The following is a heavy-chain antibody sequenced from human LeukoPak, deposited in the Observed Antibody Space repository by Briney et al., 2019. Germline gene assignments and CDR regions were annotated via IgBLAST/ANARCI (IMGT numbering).Heavy chain of an antibody. CDR1: GGSISSSSYY. V-gene: IGHV4-39*01. Sequence: MPSETLSLTCTVSGGSISSSSYYWGWIRQPPGKGLEWIGSLYYSGSTYYNPSLKSRVTISVDTSKNQFSLNLSSVTAADTAVYYCASADLGSSDYFYYDSSGYYSYYFDYWGQGTLVTVSS. D-gene: IGHD3-22*01. CDR3: ASADLGSSDYFYYDSSGYYSYYFDY. J-gene: IGHJ4*02. CDR2: LYYSGST.